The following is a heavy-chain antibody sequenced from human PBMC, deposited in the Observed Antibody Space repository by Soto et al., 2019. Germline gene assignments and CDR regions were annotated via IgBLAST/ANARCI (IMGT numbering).Heavy chain of an antibody. V-gene: IGHV3-72*01. Sequence: GGSLRLSCAVSGFTFSDRYMDWVRQAPGKGLEWVGRTKNKANSYTTEYAASVKGRFTISRDYSRDSVYLQMNSLKTDDTAVYYCTIEGAYPGPDFDYWGQGTLVTVSS. CDR3: TIEGAYPGPDFDY. CDR2: TKNKANSYTT. J-gene: IGHJ4*02. CDR1: GFTFSDRY. D-gene: IGHD3-16*01.